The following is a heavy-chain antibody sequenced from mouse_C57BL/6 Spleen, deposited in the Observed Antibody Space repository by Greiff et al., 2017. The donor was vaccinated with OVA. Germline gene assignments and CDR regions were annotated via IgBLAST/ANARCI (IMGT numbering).Heavy chain of an antibody. J-gene: IGHJ3*01. Sequence: EVQLQQSGPGLVKPSQSLSLTCSVTGYSITSGYYWNWIRQFPGNKLEWMGYISYDGSNNYNPSLKNRISITRDTSKNQFFLKLNSVTTEDTATYYCARDRVGSIAYWGQGTLVTVSA. D-gene: IGHD1-1*02. CDR1: GYSITSGYY. CDR3: ARDRVGSIAY. V-gene: IGHV3-6*01. CDR2: ISYDGSN.